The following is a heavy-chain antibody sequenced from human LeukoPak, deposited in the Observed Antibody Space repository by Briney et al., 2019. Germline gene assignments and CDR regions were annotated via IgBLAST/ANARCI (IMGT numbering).Heavy chain of an antibody. D-gene: IGHD2-15*01. CDR1: GASISGSGYY. Sequence: SETLSLTCAVSGASISGSGYYWGWLRQPPGKGLEWIGNIYYSGSTYYNASLQSRVTISIYMSKNEFSLRLNSVAPADPAVYYCATRSGYSGPSYYYYYYMDVWGKGTTVTVSS. CDR2: IYYSGST. V-gene: IGHV4-39*01. CDR3: ATRSGYSGPSYYYYYYMDV. J-gene: IGHJ6*03.